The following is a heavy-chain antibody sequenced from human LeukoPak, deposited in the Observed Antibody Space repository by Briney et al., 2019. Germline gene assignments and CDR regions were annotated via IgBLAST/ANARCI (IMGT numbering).Heavy chain of an antibody. V-gene: IGHV4-59*08. J-gene: IGHJ6*02. CDR3: ARFPHYDFWSGYPTNYYYYYGMDV. Sequence: SETLSLTCTVSGGSINTYYWSWIRQPPGKGLEWIGYVFYSGSTNYNPSLKSRVTISVDTSKNQFSLKLSSVTAADTAVYYCARFPHYDFWSGYPTNYYYYYGMDVWGQGTTVTVSS. CDR2: VFYSGST. D-gene: IGHD3-3*01. CDR1: GGSINTYY.